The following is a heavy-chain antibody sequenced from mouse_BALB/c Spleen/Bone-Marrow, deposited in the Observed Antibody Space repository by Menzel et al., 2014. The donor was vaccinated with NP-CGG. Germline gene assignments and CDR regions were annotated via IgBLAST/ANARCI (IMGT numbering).Heavy chain of an antibody. CDR1: GYTFTNYW. CDR2: IYPGGGYT. J-gene: IGHJ4*01. Sequence: LVESGAELVRPGPSVKISCKASGYTFTNYWLGWVKQRPGHGLEWIGDIYPGGGYTNYNENFKGKATLTADTSSSTAYMQLSSLTSEDSAVYFCARGNGPYAMDYWGQGTSVPVSS. CDR3: ARGNGPYAMDY. V-gene: IGHV1-63*02.